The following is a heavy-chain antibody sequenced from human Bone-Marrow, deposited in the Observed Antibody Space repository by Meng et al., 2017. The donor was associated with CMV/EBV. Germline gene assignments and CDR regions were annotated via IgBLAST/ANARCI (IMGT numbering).Heavy chain of an antibody. CDR2: ISAYNGNT. D-gene: IGHD1-26*01. J-gene: IGHJ4*02. CDR3: AGDRIVGATRQFDY. V-gene: IGHV1-18*01. Sequence: ASVKVSCKASGYTFTSYGISWVRQAPGQGLEWMGWISAYNGNTNYAQKLQGRVTITADKSTSTAYMELSSLRSEDTAVEYCAGDRIVGATRQFDYWGQGTLVTVSS. CDR1: GYTFTSYG.